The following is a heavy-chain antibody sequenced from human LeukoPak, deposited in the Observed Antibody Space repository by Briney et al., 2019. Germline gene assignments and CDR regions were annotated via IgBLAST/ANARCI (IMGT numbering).Heavy chain of an antibody. J-gene: IGHJ4*02. CDR3: AKDSGYDFFDY. Sequence: GGSLRLSCSASGFTFSSYAMHWARQAPGKGLEYVSAISSNGGSTYYADSVKGRFTISRDNAKNSLYLQMNSLRAEDTAFYYCAKDSGYDFFDYWGQGTLVTVSS. D-gene: IGHD5-12*01. CDR2: ISSNGGST. CDR1: GFTFSSYA. V-gene: IGHV3-64*04.